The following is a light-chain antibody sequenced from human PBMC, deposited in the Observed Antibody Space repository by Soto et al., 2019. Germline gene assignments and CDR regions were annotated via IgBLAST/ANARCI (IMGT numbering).Light chain of an antibody. CDR1: QSISSW. CDR3: HKYDTDSWT. J-gene: IGKJ1*01. V-gene: IGKV1-5*03. CDR2: KAS. Sequence: DIQMTQSPSTLSASVGDRVIITCRASQSISSWLAWYQQKPGKAPNLLIYKASALKSGVPSRVSGSGSGTEFNITIGSLQPDDFATYYCHKYDTDSWTFGQGTKVEIK.